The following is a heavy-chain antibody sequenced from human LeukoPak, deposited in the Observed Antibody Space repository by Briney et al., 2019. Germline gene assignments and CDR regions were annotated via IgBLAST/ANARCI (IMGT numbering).Heavy chain of an antibody. CDR3: ARATYSSGWQNFDC. D-gene: IGHD6-19*01. CDR2: MNPNSGNT. J-gene: IGHJ4*02. Sequence: ASVKVSCKTSGYTFTAYYIHWVRQATGQGLEWMGWMNPNSGNTGYAQKFQGRVTMTRNTSISTAYMELSSLRSEDTAVYYCARATYSSGWQNFDCWGQGTLVTVSS. CDR1: GYTFTAYY. V-gene: IGHV1-8*02.